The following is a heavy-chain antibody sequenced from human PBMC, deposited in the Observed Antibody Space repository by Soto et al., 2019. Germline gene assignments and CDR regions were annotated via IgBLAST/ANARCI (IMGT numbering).Heavy chain of an antibody. CDR1: GFTFSSYA. Sequence: QVQLVESGGGVVQPGRSLRLSCAASGFTFSSYAMHWVRQAPGKGLEWVAVISYDGSNKYYADSVKGRFTISRDNSKNTLYLQMNSLRAEDTAVYYCARAAHFDYWGQGTLVTVSS. CDR2: ISYDGSNK. V-gene: IGHV3-30-3*01. J-gene: IGHJ4*02. D-gene: IGHD6-6*01. CDR3: ARAAHFDY.